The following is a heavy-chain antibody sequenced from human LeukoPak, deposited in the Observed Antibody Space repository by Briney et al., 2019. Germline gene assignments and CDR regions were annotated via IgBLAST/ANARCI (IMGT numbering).Heavy chain of an antibody. CDR1: GGSISSSSYY. Sequence: SETLSLTCTVSGGSISSSSYYWGWIRQPPGKGLEWIGSIYYSGSTYYNPSLKSRVTISVDTSKNQFSLKLSSVTAADTAVYYCATGYFDWFGQFDYWGQGTLVTVSS. CDR2: IYYSGST. CDR3: ATGYFDWFGQFDY. V-gene: IGHV4-39*07. D-gene: IGHD3-9*01. J-gene: IGHJ4*02.